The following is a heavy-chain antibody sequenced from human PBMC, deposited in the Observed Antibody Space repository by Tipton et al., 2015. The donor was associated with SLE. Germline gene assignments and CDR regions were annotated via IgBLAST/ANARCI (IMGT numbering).Heavy chain of an antibody. D-gene: IGHD1-14*01. Sequence: TLSLTCTVSGGSISSFHWSWIRQPPGKGLEWIGYIYYSGSTTYNPSLKSRVTISVDTSKNQFSLKLSSVTAADTAFYYCARHAGLAYYFDYWGQGTLVTVSS. CDR3: ARHAGLAYYFDY. CDR2: IYYSGST. J-gene: IGHJ4*02. CDR1: GGSISSFH. V-gene: IGHV4-59*08.